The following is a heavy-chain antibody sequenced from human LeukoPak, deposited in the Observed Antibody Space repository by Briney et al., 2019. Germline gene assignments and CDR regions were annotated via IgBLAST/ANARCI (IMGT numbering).Heavy chain of an antibody. CDR1: GFTFSSYA. J-gene: IGHJ4*02. CDR3: ARDKYYDSSGYYFYFDY. V-gene: IGHV3-64*01. D-gene: IGHD3-22*01. CDR2: ISSNGGST. Sequence: PGGSLRLSCAASGFTFSSYAMHWVRQAPGKGLEYVSAISSNGGSTYYANSVKGRFTTSRDNSKNTLYLQMGSLRAEDMAVYYCARDKYYDSSGYYFYFDYWGQGTLVTVSS.